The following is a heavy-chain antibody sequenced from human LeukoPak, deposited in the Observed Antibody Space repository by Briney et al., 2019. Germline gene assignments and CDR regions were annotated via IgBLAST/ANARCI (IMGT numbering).Heavy chain of an antibody. CDR3: AREVVVVTAIFRYYYYYMDV. J-gene: IGHJ6*03. V-gene: IGHV3-21*01. D-gene: IGHD2-21*02. CDR2: ISSSSSI. CDR1: GCTFSSYS. Sequence: GGSLRISCAASGCTFSSYSMNWVRQAPGKGLEWVSSISSSSSIYYADSVKGRFTISRDNAKNSLYLQMNSLRAEDTAVYYCAREVVVVTAIFRYYYYYMDVWGKGTTVTVSS.